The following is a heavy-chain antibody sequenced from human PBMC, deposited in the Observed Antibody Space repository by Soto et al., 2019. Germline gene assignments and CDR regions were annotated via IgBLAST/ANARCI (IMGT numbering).Heavy chain of an antibody. CDR1: GFSLSTSGES. J-gene: IGHJ5*01. CDR2: IYWVEDK. V-gene: IGHV2-5*02. CDR3: TRTTAAPPLAIDS. Sequence: SGPTLVNPTQTLTLTCTLSGFSLSTSGESGAWIRQPPGKALEWIALIYWVEDKRYNPSRKNRLTITKDTSRNQVVLIMTNVDPVDPPTFFSTRTTAAPPLAIDSCGHRTLVTLSS. D-gene: IGHD2-21*01.